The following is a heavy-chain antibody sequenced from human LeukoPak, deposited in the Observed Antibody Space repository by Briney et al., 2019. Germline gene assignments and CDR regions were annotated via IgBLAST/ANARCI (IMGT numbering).Heavy chain of an antibody. D-gene: IGHD3-9*01. Sequence: GGSLRLSCVASGFTFSSHAMNWVRQAPGKGLEWVSGISGSGGKTYYADSVKGRFTISRDTSKNALYLQMNSLRVEDTAVYYCAKVGQNYDILTYYFDYWGQGTLVTVSS. CDR1: GFTFSSHA. J-gene: IGHJ4*02. CDR2: ISGSGGKT. V-gene: IGHV3-23*01. CDR3: AKVGQNYDILTYYFDY.